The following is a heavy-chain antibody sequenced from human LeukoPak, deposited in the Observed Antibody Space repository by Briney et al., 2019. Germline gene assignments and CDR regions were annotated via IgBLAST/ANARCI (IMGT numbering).Heavy chain of an antibody. CDR2: IYYSGST. J-gene: IGHJ3*02. Sequence: PPQTLSLTCTVSGGSISSGGYYWSWIRQHPGKGLEWIGYIYYSGSTYYNPSLKSRVTISVDTSKNQFSLKLSSVTAADTAVYYCARAPPDYYDSSGYSFSVAFDIWGQGTMVTVSS. D-gene: IGHD3-22*01. V-gene: IGHV4-31*03. CDR1: GGSISSGGYY. CDR3: ARAPPDYYDSSGYSFSVAFDI.